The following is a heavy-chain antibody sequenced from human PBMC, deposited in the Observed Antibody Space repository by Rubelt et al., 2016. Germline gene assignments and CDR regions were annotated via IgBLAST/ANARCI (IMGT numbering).Heavy chain of an antibody. CDR2: IYHSGST. CDR3: ARARFAYDSRASPDS. D-gene: IGHD3-22*01. Sequence: GLVKPSETLSLTCTVSGYSISTYYWGWIRQPPGKGLEWIGDIYHSGSTYYNPSLKSRVTISVDTSKNQFSQKLSSVSAADTAVYYCARARFAYDSRASPDSWGQGTLVTVSS. CDR1: GYSISTYY. V-gene: IGHV4-38-2*02. J-gene: IGHJ4*02.